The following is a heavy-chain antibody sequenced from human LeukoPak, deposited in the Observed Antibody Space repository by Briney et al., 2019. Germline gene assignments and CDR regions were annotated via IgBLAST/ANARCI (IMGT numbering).Heavy chain of an antibody. CDR1: GFTFSSYS. CDR2: ISISSSTI. Sequence: PGGSLRLSCAASGFTFSSYSMNWVRQAPGKGLEWVSYISISSSTIYYADSVKGRFTISRDNAKDSLYLQMNSLRAKDTAVYYCASISTGYKFDYWGQGTLVTVSS. CDR3: ASISTGYKFDY. V-gene: IGHV3-48*01. D-gene: IGHD5-24*01. J-gene: IGHJ4*02.